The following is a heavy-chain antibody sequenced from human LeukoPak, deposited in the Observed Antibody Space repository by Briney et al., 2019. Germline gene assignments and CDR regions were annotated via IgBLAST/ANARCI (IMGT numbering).Heavy chain of an antibody. Sequence: SVKVSCKASGGTFSSYAISWVRQAPGQGLEWMGGIIPIFGTAYYAQKFQGRATITTDESTSTAYMELSSLRSEDTAVYYCARDDCSGGRCFGYWGQGTLVTVSS. D-gene: IGHD2-15*01. CDR1: GGTFSSYA. V-gene: IGHV1-69*05. J-gene: IGHJ4*02. CDR3: ARDDCSGGRCFGY. CDR2: IIPIFGTA.